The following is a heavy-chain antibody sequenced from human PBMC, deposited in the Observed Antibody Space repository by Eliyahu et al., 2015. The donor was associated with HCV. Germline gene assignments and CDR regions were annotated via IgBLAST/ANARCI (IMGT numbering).Heavy chain of an antibody. V-gene: IGHV3-23*01. Sequence: EVQLLESGGGLVQPGGSLRLSCVASGXTLNNYAMSWVRQAPGKVLEWVSAVTGSGAYTYYSDSVKGRFTISRDNPENTLYLQMNSLRAEDTALYYCARMNFGVVSSFHYWGQGTLVTVSS. CDR2: VTGSGAYT. D-gene: IGHD3-3*01. J-gene: IGHJ4*02. CDR3: ARMNFGVVSSFHY. CDR1: GXTLNNYA.